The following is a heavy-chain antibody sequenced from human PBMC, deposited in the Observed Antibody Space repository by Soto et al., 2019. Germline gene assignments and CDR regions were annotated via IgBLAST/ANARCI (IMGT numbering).Heavy chain of an antibody. J-gene: IGHJ4*02. D-gene: IGHD3-10*01. CDR1: GYDFPSWW. CDR3: ARRGSTLTDY. V-gene: IGHV5-51*03. Sequence: EVQLVQSEPEVKKPGESLKISCKGSGYDFPSWWIGWVRQMPGRGLEWMGIIYPDDSDTRYSPSWQGHVTISADKSLSTAYLQWSSLKASDTAMYYCARRGSTLTDYWGQGTLVTVSS. CDR2: IYPDDSDT.